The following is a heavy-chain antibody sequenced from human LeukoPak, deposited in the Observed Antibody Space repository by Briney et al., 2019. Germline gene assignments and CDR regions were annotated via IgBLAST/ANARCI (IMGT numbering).Heavy chain of an antibody. CDR1: GFTFSSYE. D-gene: IGHD6-13*01. CDR3: ASSQEQQVSWGVFDY. V-gene: IGHV3-48*03. Sequence: GGSLRLSCAASGFTFSSYEMNWVRQAPGKGLEWVSYISSSGSTIYYADSVKGRFTISRDNAKNSLYLQMNSLRAEDTAVYYCASSQEQQVSWGVFDYWGQGTLVTVSS. J-gene: IGHJ4*02. CDR2: ISSSGSTI.